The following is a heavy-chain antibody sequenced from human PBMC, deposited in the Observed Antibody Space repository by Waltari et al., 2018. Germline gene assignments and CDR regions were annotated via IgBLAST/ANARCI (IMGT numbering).Heavy chain of an antibody. CDR2: VDSSGRP. Sequence: QVQLQESGPRLVKPSETLSLPCTVSGGSVRDGIYYWAWIRQPPGKGLEWIGSVDSSGRPHYKSSLKSRVTMSVDMSKNQFSLRLTSVTAADTATYYCARQSYGSGTYEFDFWGQGALVTVSS. V-gene: IGHV4-39*01. CDR1: GGSVRDGIYY. CDR3: ARQSYGSGTYEFDF. J-gene: IGHJ4*02. D-gene: IGHD3-10*01.